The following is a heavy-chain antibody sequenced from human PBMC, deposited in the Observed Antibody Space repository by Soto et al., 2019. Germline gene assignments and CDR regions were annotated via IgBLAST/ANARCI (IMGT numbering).Heavy chain of an antibody. CDR3: AREDTAMILNWFAP. CDR2: ISAYNGNT. Sequence: ASVKVSCKASGYTFTSYGISWVRQAPGQGLEWMGWISAYNGNTNYAQKLQGRVTMTTDTCTSTAYMELRSLRSDDTAVYYCAREDTAMILNWFAPWGQGTLVTVSS. J-gene: IGHJ5*02. V-gene: IGHV1-18*01. CDR1: GYTFTSYG. D-gene: IGHD5-18*01.